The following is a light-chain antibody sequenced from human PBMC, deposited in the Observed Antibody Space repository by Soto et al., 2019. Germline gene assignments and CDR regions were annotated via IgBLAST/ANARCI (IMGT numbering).Light chain of an antibody. CDR1: QSISSW. CDR2: KTS. J-gene: IGKJ2*01. V-gene: IGKV1-5*03. CDR3: QQSDSYPYT. Sequence: DIQMTQSPYTLSASVGDRVTITCRASQSISSWLAWYQQKPGKAPKLLISKTSRLESGVPSRFSGSGSGTEVTLTISGLQPDDFATYFCQQSDSYPYTFGQGTKLQIK.